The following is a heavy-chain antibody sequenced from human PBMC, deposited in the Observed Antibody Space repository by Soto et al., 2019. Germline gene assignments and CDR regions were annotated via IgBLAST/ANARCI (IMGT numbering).Heavy chain of an antibody. D-gene: IGHD6-19*01. CDR2: IHGNAANS. Sequence: EVQLAESGGGLVLTGGSLRLSCAASGFSFVSYWMHWVRQVPGEGLAWGSRIHGNAANSDYADSVKGRFTISRDNAMNRLYLQMDSLRAADTGVYYCVRDFRGAVAGSEFDHWGQGTLVTVSS. CDR1: GFSFVSYW. J-gene: IGHJ4*02. V-gene: IGHV3-74*01. CDR3: VRDFRGAVAGSEFDH.